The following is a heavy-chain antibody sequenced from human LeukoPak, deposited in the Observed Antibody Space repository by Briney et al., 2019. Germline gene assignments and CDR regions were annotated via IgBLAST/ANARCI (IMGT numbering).Heavy chain of an antibody. V-gene: IGHV5-51*01. D-gene: IGHD4-17*01. Sequence: GESLKISCKGSSYTFMTNLIGWARQMPGKGLEWMGIIYPGDSDTRYSPSFQGRVTISADKSNSTGYLQSRSLKASCTAMYDCATHYADYVYWGQGTLVTVSS. J-gene: IGHJ4*02. CDR3: ATHYADYVY. CDR2: IYPGDSDT. CDR1: SYTFMTNL.